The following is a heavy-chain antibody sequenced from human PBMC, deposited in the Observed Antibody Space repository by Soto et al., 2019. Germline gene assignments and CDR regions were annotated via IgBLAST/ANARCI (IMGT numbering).Heavy chain of an antibody. D-gene: IGHD2-15*01. V-gene: IGHV4-31*03. Sequence: PSETLSLTCTVSGGSISSGGYYWSWIRQHPGKGLEWIGEINHSGSTNYNPSLKSRVTISVDTSKNQFSLKLSSVTAADTAVYYCARLPLVVVAAPSKYYFDYWGQGTLVTVSS. CDR2: INHSGST. CDR3: ARLPLVVVAAPSKYYFDY. CDR1: GGSISSGGYY. J-gene: IGHJ4*02.